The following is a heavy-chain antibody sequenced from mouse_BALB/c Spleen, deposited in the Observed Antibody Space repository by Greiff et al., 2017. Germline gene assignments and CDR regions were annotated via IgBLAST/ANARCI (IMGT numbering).Heavy chain of an antibody. D-gene: IGHD1-1*01. J-gene: IGHJ4*01. CDR3: ARSVGYYAMDY. V-gene: IGHV1S81*02. CDR1: GYTFTSYW. CDR2: INPSNGRT. Sequence: VQLQQPGAELVKPGASVKLSCKASGYTFTSYWMHWVKQRPGQGLEWIGEINPSNGRTNYNEKFKSKATLTVDKSSSTAYMQLSSLTSEDSAVYYCARSVGYYAMDYWGQGTSVTVSS.